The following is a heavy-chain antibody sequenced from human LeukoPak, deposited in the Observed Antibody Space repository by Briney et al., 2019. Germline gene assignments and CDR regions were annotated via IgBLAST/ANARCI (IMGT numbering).Heavy chain of an antibody. V-gene: IGHV4-59*01. J-gene: IGHJ4*02. CDR2: IYYSGST. D-gene: IGHD1-26*01. CDR1: GGSISSYY. CDR3: ARGEVNTVGIDY. Sequence: KPSETLSLTCTVSGGSISSYYWSWIRQPPGKGLEWIGYIYYSGSTNYNPSLKSRVTISVDTSKNQFSLKLSSVTAADTAVYYCARGEVNTVGIDYWGQGTLVTVSS.